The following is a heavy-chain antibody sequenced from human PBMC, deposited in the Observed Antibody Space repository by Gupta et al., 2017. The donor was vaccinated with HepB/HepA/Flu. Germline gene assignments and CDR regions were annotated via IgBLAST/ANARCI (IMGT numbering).Heavy chain of an antibody. Sequence: EVQLVESGGGLVQPGGSLGLSCAASGFTFSRYWMSWVRQAPGKGLEWVGNIDQDGRQKHYVDSVRGRFTISRDNARNSLYLQMSSLRAEDTGVYYCARDFYDSSGSYYAFSDNWGQGTLVTVSS. CDR2: IDQDGRQK. CDR1: GFTFSRYW. V-gene: IGHV3-7*01. J-gene: IGHJ4*02. D-gene: IGHD3-22*01. CDR3: ARDFYDSSGSYYAFSDN.